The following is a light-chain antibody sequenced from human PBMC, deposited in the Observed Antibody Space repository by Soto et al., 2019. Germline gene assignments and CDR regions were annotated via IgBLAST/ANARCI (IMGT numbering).Light chain of an antibody. CDR2: DAS. J-gene: IGKJ1*01. Sequence: EMVLTQSPATLSLPPGERATLSCRASQSVSSYLAWYQQKPGQAPRLLIYDASNRATGIPARFSGSGSGTDFTLTISSLEPEDFAVYNCQQRSNWPPTFGQGTKVEIK. CDR1: QSVSSY. V-gene: IGKV3-11*01. CDR3: QQRSNWPPT.